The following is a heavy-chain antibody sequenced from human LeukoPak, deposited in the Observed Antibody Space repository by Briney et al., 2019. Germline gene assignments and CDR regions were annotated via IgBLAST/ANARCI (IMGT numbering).Heavy chain of an antibody. CDR3: ARDPEYSSSPGPVGWFDP. Sequence: ASVKVSCKASGYTFTGYYMHWVRQAPGQRLEWMGWINPNSGGTNYAQKFQGRVTMTRDTSISTAYMELSRLRSDDTAVYYCARDPEYSSSPGPVGWFDPWGQGTLVTVSS. CDR2: INPNSGGT. J-gene: IGHJ5*02. CDR1: GYTFTGYY. D-gene: IGHD6-6*01. V-gene: IGHV1-2*02.